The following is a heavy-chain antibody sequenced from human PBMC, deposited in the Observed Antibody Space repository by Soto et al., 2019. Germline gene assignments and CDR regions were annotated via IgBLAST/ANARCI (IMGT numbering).Heavy chain of an antibody. CDR2: IIPIFGTA. CDR1: GGTFSSYA. Sequence: SVKVSCKASGGTFSSYAISWVRQAPGQGLEWMGGIIPIFGTANYAQKFQGRVTITADKSTSTAYMELSSLRSEDTAVYYCASCYYYDSSGYPASYYYGMDVWGQGTTVT. D-gene: IGHD3-22*01. V-gene: IGHV1-69*06. J-gene: IGHJ6*02. CDR3: ASCYYYDSSGYPASYYYGMDV.